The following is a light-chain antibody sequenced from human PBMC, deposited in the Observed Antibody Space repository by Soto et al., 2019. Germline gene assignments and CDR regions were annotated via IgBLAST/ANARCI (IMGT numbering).Light chain of an antibody. J-gene: IGKJ5*01. V-gene: IGKV3-15*01. Sequence: EIVLTQSPATLSVSPGERATLSCRASQSVSILLAWYQQKPGQAPRLLIYVASYRATGIPARFSGSGSGTEYTLTISNLQAEDFAVYYCQQFNNWPHTFGQGTRLEIK. CDR3: QQFNNWPHT. CDR1: QSVSIL. CDR2: VAS.